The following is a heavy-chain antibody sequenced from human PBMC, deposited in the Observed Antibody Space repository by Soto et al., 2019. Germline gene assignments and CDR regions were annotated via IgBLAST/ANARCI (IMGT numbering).Heavy chain of an antibody. CDR2: IYYSGST. CDR1: GGSISSYY. J-gene: IGHJ5*02. Sequence: SETLSLTCTVSGGSISSYYWSWIRQPPGKGLEWIGYIYYSGSTNYNPSLKSRVTISVDTSKNQFSLKLSSVTAADTAVYYCARHEGHWNDEYNWFGPWGQGTLVTVSS. V-gene: IGHV4-59*08. D-gene: IGHD1-1*01. CDR3: ARHEGHWNDEYNWFGP.